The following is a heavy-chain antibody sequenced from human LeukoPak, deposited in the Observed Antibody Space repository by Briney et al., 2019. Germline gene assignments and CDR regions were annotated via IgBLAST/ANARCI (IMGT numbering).Heavy chain of an antibody. CDR1: GFTFSSYA. CDR3: AKVVKEWFGELLYLDY. V-gene: IGHV3-23*01. Sequence: PGGSLRLSCAASGFTFSSYAMSWVRQAPGKGLEWVSAISGSGGSTYYADSVKGRFTISRDNSKNTLYLQMNSLRAEDTAVYYCAKVVKEWFGELLYLDYWGRGTLVTVSS. D-gene: IGHD3-10*01. CDR2: ISGSGGST. J-gene: IGHJ4*02.